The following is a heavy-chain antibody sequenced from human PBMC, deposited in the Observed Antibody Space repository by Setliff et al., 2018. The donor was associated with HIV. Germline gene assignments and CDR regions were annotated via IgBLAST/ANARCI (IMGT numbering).Heavy chain of an antibody. V-gene: IGHV4-59*11. CDR3: AKGAGFYGDYTFDH. Sequence: TSETLSLTCTVSGASITSHYWSWIRQSPGRELEWIGYIYSTGSTNYNPSLQSRVSISMDASKNKFSLKVTSVTSADTAVYYCAKGAGFYGDYTFDHWGQGRQVT. D-gene: IGHD4-17*01. CDR1: GASITSHY. J-gene: IGHJ4*02. CDR2: IYSTGST.